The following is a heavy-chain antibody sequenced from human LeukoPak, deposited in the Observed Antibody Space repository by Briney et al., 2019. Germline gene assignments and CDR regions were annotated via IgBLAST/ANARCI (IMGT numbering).Heavy chain of an antibody. CDR2: IKQDGSEK. CDR3: ARGDLWVNY. J-gene: IGHJ4*02. D-gene: IGHD2/OR15-2a*01. CDR1: GFTFSYYA. V-gene: IGHV3-7*01. Sequence: GGSLRLSCAASGFTFSYYAMNWVRQAPGKGLEWVANIKQDGSEKYYVDSVKGRFTISRDNAKNSLYLQMNSLRAEDTAVYYCARGDLWVNYWGQGTLVTVSS.